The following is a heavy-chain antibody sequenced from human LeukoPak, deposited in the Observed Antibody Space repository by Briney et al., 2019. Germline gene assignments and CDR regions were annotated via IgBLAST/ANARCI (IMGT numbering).Heavy chain of an antibody. Sequence: SVKVSCKASGGTLSSYAISWVRQAPGQGLEWMGRIIPIFGTANYAQKFQGRVTITTDESTSTAYMELSSLRSEDTAVYYCARVGPPYGSGSYYPSSYYMDVWGKGTTVTVSS. D-gene: IGHD3-10*01. CDR3: ARVGPPYGSGSYYPSSYYMDV. V-gene: IGHV1-69*05. CDR1: GGTLSSYA. J-gene: IGHJ6*03. CDR2: IIPIFGTA.